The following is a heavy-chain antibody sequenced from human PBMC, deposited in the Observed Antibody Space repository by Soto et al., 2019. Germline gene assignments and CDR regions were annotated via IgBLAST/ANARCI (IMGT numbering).Heavy chain of an antibody. CDR3: ASWHEREHAYDV. J-gene: IGHJ3*01. CDR2: LYDVDGS. V-gene: IGHV3-53*01. CDR1: GLTVSGKKY. Sequence: VGSLRLSCAAFGLTVSGKKYVAWVRQAPGKGLEWVSALYDVDGSFYADSVKGRFTTSSDSSKTTVYLQMNGLRPDDTAVYYCASWHEREHAYDVWGQGTTVTVSS. D-gene: IGHD1-1*01.